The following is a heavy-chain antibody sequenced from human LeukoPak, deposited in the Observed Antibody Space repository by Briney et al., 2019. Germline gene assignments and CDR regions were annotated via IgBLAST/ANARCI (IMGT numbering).Heavy chain of an antibody. D-gene: IGHD2-2*01. CDR1: GGSVSSDIYY. CDR3: ARGYCGSTSCYGVFDY. Sequence: SETLSLTCTVSGGSVSSDIYYWSWIRQPPGKGLEWIGYIYNSGSTNYNPSLKSRVTISVDTSKDQFSLRLSSVTAADTAVYYCARGYCGSTSCYGVFDYWGQRTLVTVSS. V-gene: IGHV4-61*01. CDR2: IYNSGST. J-gene: IGHJ4*02.